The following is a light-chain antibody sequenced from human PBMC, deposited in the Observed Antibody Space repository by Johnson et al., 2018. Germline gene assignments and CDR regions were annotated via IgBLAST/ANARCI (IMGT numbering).Light chain of an antibody. J-gene: IGLJ1*01. V-gene: IGLV1-51*02. CDR2: ENN. CDR1: SSNIGNNY. CDR3: GTWDSSLSAGNV. Sequence: QSVLTQPPSLSAAPGQKVTISCSGSSSNIGNNYVSWYQQLPGTAPKLLIYENNKRPSGIPDRFSGSKSCTSATLAITGLQTGDEADYYCGTWDSSLSAGNVFGTGTKVTVL.